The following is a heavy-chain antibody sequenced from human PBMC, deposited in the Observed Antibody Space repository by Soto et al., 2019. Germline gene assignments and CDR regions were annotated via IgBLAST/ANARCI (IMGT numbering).Heavy chain of an antibody. CDR3: ARHPSDFWFDP. V-gene: IGHV4-39*01. J-gene: IGHJ5*02. D-gene: IGHD2-21*02. Sequence: PSETLSLTCSVSGGSISSSSYSWGWIRQPPGKGLEWIGSIYYSGSTYYNPSLKSRVTVSVDTSKNQFSLKLSSVTAADTAVYYCARHPSDFWFDPWGQGTLVTVSS. CDR1: GGSISSSSYS. CDR2: IYYSGST.